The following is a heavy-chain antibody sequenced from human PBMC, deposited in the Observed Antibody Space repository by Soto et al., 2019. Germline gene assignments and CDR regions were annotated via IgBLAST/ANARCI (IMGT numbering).Heavy chain of an antibody. CDR1: GFTFSNAW. CDR2: IKSKTDGGTT. Sequence: GGSLRLSCAASGFTFSNAWMSWVRQAPGKGLEWVGRIKSKTDGGTTDYAAPVKGRFTISRDDSKNTLYLQMNSLKTEDTAVYYCTSNPHIFKLYFDYWGQGTLVTVSS. D-gene: IGHD2-21*01. CDR3: TSNPHIFKLYFDY. J-gene: IGHJ4*02. V-gene: IGHV3-15*01.